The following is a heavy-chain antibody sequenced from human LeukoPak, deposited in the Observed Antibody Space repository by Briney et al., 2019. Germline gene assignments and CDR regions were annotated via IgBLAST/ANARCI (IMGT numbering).Heavy chain of an antibody. J-gene: IGHJ5*02. D-gene: IGHD2-2*01. CDR2: IYTSGST. Sequence: SETLSLTGTVSGVSISSYYWSWIRQPPGKGLEWIGYIYTSGSTNYNPSLKSRVTISVATSKNQFSLKLSSVTAADTVVYYCARIVVPAALSGWFDPWGQGTLVTVSS. CDR1: GVSISSYY. CDR3: ARIVVPAALSGWFDP. V-gene: IGHV4-4*09.